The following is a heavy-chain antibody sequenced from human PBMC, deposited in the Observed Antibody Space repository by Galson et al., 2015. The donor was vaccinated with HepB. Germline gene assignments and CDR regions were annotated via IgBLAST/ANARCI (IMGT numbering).Heavy chain of an antibody. D-gene: IGHD6-13*01. V-gene: IGHV1-2*06. CDR2: INPDSGVA. CDR1: GYRFTGYY. CDR3: ARDVGAAAGPH. J-gene: IGHJ1*01. Sequence: SVKVSCKASGYRFTGYYLLWVRQAPGQGLEWMGRINPDSGVAEYAQMFQGRVIMTRDTSISTAYMELRMLRSDDTAVYYCARDVGAAAGPHWGQGTLVTVSS.